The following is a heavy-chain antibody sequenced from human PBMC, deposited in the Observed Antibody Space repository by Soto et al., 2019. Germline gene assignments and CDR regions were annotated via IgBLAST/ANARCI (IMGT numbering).Heavy chain of an antibody. CDR2: IYYSGST. V-gene: IGHV4-39*01. D-gene: IGHD1-26*01. J-gene: IGHJ1*01. CDR3: GRSALGLGPLKPPVF. Sequence: LSLTCTVSGDPVSSSSYYWGWIRQPPGKGLEWIGSIYYSGSTYYSPSLETRVIISVDTSKNQFSLKLTSVTAADTAVYFCGRSALGLGPLKPPVFRGPGTLVTVSS. CDR1: GDPVSSSSYY.